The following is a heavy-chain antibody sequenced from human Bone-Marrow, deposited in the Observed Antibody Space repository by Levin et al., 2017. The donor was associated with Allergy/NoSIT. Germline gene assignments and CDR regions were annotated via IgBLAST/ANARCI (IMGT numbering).Heavy chain of an antibody. CDR1: GYTFTNYA. Sequence: VASVKVSCKASGYTFTNYAISWVRQAPGQGLEWMGWISTKNANGHSAQNFQDRVTMTTDTSTSTAYLELRSLRSDDTAVYFCTRDRDASYYDPSGHYSKFDYWGQGALVTVSS. CDR3: TRDRDASYYDPSGHYSKFDY. J-gene: IGHJ4*02. V-gene: IGHV1-18*01. D-gene: IGHD3-22*01. CDR2: ISTKNANG.